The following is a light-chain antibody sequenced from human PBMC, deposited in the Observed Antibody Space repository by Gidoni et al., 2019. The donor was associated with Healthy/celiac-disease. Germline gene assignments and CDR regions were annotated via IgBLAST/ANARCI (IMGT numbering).Light chain of an antibody. Sequence: DIQMTQSPSSLSASVGDRVTITCRASQSISSYLNWYQQKPGKAPTLLIYAASSLQSGVPSMFSGSGSGTDFTLTISSLQPEDFATYYCQQSYSTSPFGGGTKVEIK. J-gene: IGKJ4*01. V-gene: IGKV1-39*01. CDR1: QSISSY. CDR3: QQSYSTSP. CDR2: AAS.